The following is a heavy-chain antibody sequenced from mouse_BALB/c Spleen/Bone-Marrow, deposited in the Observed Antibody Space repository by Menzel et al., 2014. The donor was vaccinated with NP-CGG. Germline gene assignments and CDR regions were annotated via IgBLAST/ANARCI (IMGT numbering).Heavy chain of an antibody. CDR3: ARAASLDY. Sequence: QVQLQQSGAELARPGASVKLSCKASGYTFTDYYVSWVKQRTGQGLEWIGEIYPGSGNTYYNEKFKGKATLTADRSSSTAYIQLSSLTSEDSAVYFCARAASLDYWGQGTSVTVSS. CDR2: IYPGSGNT. V-gene: IGHV1-77*01. CDR1: GYTFTDYY. J-gene: IGHJ4*01.